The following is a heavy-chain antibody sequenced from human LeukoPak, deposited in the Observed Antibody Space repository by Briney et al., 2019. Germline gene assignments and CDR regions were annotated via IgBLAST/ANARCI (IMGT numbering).Heavy chain of an antibody. CDR1: GYSISKGYY. D-gene: IGHD1-26*01. Sequence: PSETLSLTCTVSGYSISKGYYWGWIRQPPGKGLEFIGRVYHGGNTYYKASLKSRVTISLDTSKNQFSLRLSSVTAADTAVYYCARSYSGSFLYWGQGSLVTVSS. CDR3: ARSYSGSFLY. J-gene: IGHJ1*01. CDR2: VYHGGNT. V-gene: IGHV4-38-2*02.